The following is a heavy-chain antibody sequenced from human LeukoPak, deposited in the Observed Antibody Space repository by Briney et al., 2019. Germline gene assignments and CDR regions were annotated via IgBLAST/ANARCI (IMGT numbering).Heavy chain of an antibody. V-gene: IGHV3-7*01. CDR1: GFTFSSYW. J-gene: IGHJ3*02. CDR2: IKQDGSEK. D-gene: IGHD6-19*01. CDR3: ARDLFTCPSGWYRVDPFDI. Sequence: GGSLRLSCAGSGFTFSSYWMSWVRQAPGKGLEWVANIKQDGSEKYYVDSVKGRFTISRDNAKNSLYLQMNSLRAEDTAVYYCARDLFTCPSGWYRVDPFDIWGQGTMVTVSS.